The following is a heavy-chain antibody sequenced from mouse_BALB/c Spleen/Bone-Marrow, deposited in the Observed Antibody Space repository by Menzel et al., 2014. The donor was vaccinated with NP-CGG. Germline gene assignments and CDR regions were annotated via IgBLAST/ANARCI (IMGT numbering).Heavy chain of an antibody. J-gene: IGHJ4*01. V-gene: IGHV14-3*02. CDR2: IDPANGNT. Sequence: VQLQQSGAVIVKPGASVKLSCTASAFNIKDTYMYWVKQRSEQGLEWLGKIDPANGNTKYDPKFQGKATITADTSSNTACVQRSRLTSEDTALYYCAVYDRYAMDYWSQGTPLTAS. CDR3: AVYDRYAMDY. CDR1: AFNIKDTY. D-gene: IGHD2-3*01.